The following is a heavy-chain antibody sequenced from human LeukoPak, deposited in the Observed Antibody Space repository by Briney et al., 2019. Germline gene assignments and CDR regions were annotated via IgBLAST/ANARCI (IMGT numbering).Heavy chain of an antibody. V-gene: IGHV3-30*04. D-gene: IGHD2-15*01. J-gene: IGHJ4*02. CDR1: GFTFSSYA. CDR2: ISYDGSHK. CDR3: ARGRRDSMYSGGRPLDY. Sequence: PGRSLRLSCAASGFTFSSYAMHWVRQAPGKGLEWVAVISYDGSHKYYADSVKGRFTISRDNSKNTLYLQMNSLRAEDTAVYYCARGRRDSMYSGGRPLDYWGQGTLVTVSS.